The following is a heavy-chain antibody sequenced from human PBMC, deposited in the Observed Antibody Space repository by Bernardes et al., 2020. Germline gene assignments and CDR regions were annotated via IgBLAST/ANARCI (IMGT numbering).Heavy chain of an antibody. Sequence: SETLSLTCAVYGGSFSGYYWSWIRQPPGKGLEWIGEINHSGSTNYNPSLKSRVTISVDTSKNQFSLKLSSVTAADTAVYYCAREGTYYDFWSGYYNREAEYFQHWGQGTLVTVSS. CDR2: INHSGST. D-gene: IGHD3-3*01. V-gene: IGHV4-34*01. J-gene: IGHJ1*01. CDR1: GGSFSGYY. CDR3: AREGTYYDFWSGYYNREAEYFQH.